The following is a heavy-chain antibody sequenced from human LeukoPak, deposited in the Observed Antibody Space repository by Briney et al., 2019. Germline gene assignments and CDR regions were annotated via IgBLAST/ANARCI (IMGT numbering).Heavy chain of an antibody. V-gene: IGHV3-7*05. CDR2: IKPDGSGT. CDR1: NFTFSNYW. J-gene: IGHJ4*02. CDR3: ARGTIGTGGTDY. D-gene: IGHD6-13*01. Sequence: GGSLRLSCAASNFTFSNYWMHWVRQAPGRGLEWVANIKPDGSGTYYVDALKGRFTISRDNAKNSLYLQLNSLRAADTAVYYCARGTIGTGGTDYWGQGTLVTVSS.